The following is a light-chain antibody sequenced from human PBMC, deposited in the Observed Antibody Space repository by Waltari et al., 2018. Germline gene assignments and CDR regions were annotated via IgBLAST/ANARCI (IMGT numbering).Light chain of an antibody. V-gene: IGKV1-39*01. Sequence: DIQMSQSPSSLSASVGDRVTITCRASQGISSYLNWYQQKPGKAPKLLIYSANSLASGVPSRFSGSGSGTEFTLTISSLQPEDFATYYCQQGNSNPYSFGQGTKVEIK. J-gene: IGKJ2*03. CDR2: SAN. CDR1: QGISSY. CDR3: QQGNSNPYS.